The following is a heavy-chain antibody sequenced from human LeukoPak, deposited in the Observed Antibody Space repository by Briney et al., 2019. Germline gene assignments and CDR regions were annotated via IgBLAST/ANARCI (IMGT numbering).Heavy chain of an antibody. D-gene: IGHD3-22*01. J-gene: IGHJ3*02. CDR3: ATYYDSSDYAFDI. V-gene: IGHV3-30*03. Sequence: GRSLRLSCAASGFTFSSYGMHWVRQAPGKGLEWVAVISYDGSNKYYADSVKGRFTISRDNSKNTLYLQMNSLRAEDTAVYYCATYYDSSDYAFDIWGQGTMVTVSS. CDR2: ISYDGSNK. CDR1: GFTFSSYG.